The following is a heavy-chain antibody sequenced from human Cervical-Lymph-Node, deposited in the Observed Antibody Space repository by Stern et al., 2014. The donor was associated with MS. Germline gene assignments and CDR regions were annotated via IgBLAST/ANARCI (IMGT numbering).Heavy chain of an antibody. J-gene: IGHJ6*02. V-gene: IGHV3-30*18. CDR3: AKVVQDGGVYYVYYYGMDV. CDR1: GFTFSSYG. CDR2: ISDDGSNK. Sequence: MQLVESGGGVVQPGRSLRLSCAASGFTFSSYGMHWVRQAPGKGLEWVAVISDDGSNKYYADAVKGRFTISRDNSKNTLYLQMNSLRAEDTAVYYCAKVVQDGGVYYVYYYGMDVWGQGTTVTVSS. D-gene: IGHD2-8*02.